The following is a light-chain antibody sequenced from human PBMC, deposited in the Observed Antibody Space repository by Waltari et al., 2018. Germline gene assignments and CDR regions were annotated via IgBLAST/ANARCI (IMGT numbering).Light chain of an antibody. CDR3: AVWDDSLNGPL. J-gene: IGLJ2*01. Sequence: QSVLTQPPSASGTPGQRVSLPCSGSRSNLGSNTVNWYQQLPGTAPKLLIFITDQRPSGVPDRFSGSKSGTSASLAISGLQSEDEAEYHCAVWDDSLNGPLFGGGTKLTVL. V-gene: IGLV1-44*01. CDR2: ITD. CDR1: RSNLGSNT.